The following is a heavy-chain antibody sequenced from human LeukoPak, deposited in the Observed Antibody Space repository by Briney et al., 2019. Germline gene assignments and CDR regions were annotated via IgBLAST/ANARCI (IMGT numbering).Heavy chain of an antibody. D-gene: IGHD6-13*01. CDR3: ARPRGYSSSWSTNWFDP. Sequence: SETLSLTCAVSSGSIFNSNWWSWVRQPPGNGLELIGQIFHSGSTSYSPSLKSRVTISGDKSKNQFSLKLTSVTAADTAVYYCARPRGYSSSWSTNWFDPWGQGTLVTVSS. J-gene: IGHJ5*02. V-gene: IGHV4-4*02. CDR1: SGSIFNSNW. CDR2: IFHSGST.